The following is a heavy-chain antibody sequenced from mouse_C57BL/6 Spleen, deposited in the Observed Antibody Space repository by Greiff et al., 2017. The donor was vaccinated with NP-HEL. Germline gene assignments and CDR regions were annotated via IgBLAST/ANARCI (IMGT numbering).Heavy chain of an antibody. V-gene: IGHV1-66*01. CDR2: IYPGSGNT. CDR3: ALITTVDMDY. D-gene: IGHD1-1*01. CDR1: GYSFTSYY. Sequence: VMLVESGPELVKPGASVKISCKASGYSFTSYYIHWVKQRPGQGLEWIGWIYPGSGNTKYNEKFKGKATLTADTSSSTAYMQLSSLTSEDSAVYYCALITTVDMDYWGQGTSVTVSS. J-gene: IGHJ4*01.